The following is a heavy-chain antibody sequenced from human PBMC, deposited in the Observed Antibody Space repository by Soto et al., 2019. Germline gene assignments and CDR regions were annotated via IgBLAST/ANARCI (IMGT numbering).Heavy chain of an antibody. D-gene: IGHD3-22*01. Sequence: QPGGSVRLSCAASGFTFSSYAMSWVRQAPGKGLEWVSAISGSGGSTYYADSVKGRFTISRDNSKNTLYLQMNSLRAEDTAVYYCAKNRIGDITIIVVVPVNCFDPWRQRTLVSV. V-gene: IGHV3-23*01. J-gene: IGHJ5*02. CDR3: AKNRIGDITIIVVVPVNCFDP. CDR2: ISGSGGST. CDR1: GFTFSSYA.